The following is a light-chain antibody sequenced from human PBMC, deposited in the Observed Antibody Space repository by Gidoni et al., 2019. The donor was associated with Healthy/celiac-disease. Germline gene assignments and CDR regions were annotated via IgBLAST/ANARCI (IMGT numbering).Light chain of an antibody. J-gene: IGKJ5*01. Sequence: EIVLTHSPTTLSLSPGERATLSCRGSQSVSSHLPWHQQKPGQAPRHLIYDASNRATGIPARFSGSGSGTDFTLTISSRGPEDFAVYYCQQRSNWPPRVTFGQGTRLEIK. CDR2: DAS. V-gene: IGKV3-11*01. CDR1: QSVSSH. CDR3: QQRSNWPPRVT.